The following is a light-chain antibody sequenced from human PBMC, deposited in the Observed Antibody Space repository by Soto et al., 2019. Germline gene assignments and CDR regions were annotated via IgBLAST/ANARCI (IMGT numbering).Light chain of an antibody. V-gene: IGKV2-28*01. CDR1: QSLLHSNGYNY. Sequence: DIVMSQSPLSLPVTPGEPASISCRSSQSLLHSNGYNYLDWYLQKPGQSPQLLIYLGSDRASGVPDRFSGSGSGTAFTLTISRVEAEDVGVYYCMQTLQTPGGFGGGTKVEIK. J-gene: IGKJ4*01. CDR2: LGS. CDR3: MQTLQTPGG.